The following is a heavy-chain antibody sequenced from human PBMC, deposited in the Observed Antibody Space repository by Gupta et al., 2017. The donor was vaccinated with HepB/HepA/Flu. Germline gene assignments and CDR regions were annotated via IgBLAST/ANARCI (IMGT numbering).Heavy chain of an antibody. Sequence: QVQLQESGPGLVKPSETLSLTCTVSGGSITNYYWSWIRQPPGKGLEWIGYIYYGGSTNYNPSLKSRVNISVDTAKNQFSLKLTSVTAADTAVYDCARDLRGAYWGQGTLVTVSS. D-gene: IGHD4/OR15-4a*01. CDR1: GGSITNYY. CDR2: IYYGGST. V-gene: IGHV4-59*01. J-gene: IGHJ4*02. CDR3: ARDLRGAY.